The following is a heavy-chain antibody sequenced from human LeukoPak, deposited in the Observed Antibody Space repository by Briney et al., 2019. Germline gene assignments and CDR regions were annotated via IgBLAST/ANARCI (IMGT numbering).Heavy chain of an antibody. Sequence: ASVKVSCKASGYTFTGYYMHWVRQAPGQGLEWMGWINPNSGGTNYAQKFQGRVTMTRDTSISTAYMELSRLRSDDTAVYYCARGEGVYVWGSYCGGDYWGQGTLVTVSS. D-gene: IGHD3-16*01. CDR1: GYTFTGYY. V-gene: IGHV1-2*02. CDR3: ARGEGVYVWGSYCGGDY. CDR2: INPNSGGT. J-gene: IGHJ4*02.